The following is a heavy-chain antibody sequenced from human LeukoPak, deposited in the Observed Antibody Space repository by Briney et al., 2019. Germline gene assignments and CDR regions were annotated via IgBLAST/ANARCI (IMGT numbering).Heavy chain of an antibody. CDR2: IKQDGSEK. Sequence: GGSLRLSCAVSGFTFSSYWMSWVRQAPGKGLEWVANIKQDGSEKHYVDSVKGRFTISRDNAKNSLYLQMNSLRGEDTAVYYCARGYRGYVFFDYWGQGTLVTVSS. V-gene: IGHV3-7*04. CDR1: GFTFSSYW. D-gene: IGHD5-12*01. J-gene: IGHJ4*02. CDR3: ARGYRGYVFFDY.